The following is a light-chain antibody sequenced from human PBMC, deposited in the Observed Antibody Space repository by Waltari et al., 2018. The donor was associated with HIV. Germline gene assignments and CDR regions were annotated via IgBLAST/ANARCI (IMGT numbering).Light chain of an antibody. CDR3: QQYEEWPPIT. CDR2: DAF. CDR1: QAVSNF. J-gene: IGKJ5*01. V-gene: IGKV3-11*01. Sequence: EILLTQSPATLSLSPGERATLSCRASQAVSNFLAWYQQKPGQAPRLLIYDAFKRATDIPDRFSGSGSGADFTLTISSLQSEDFALYYCQQYEEWPPITFGQGTRLEIK.